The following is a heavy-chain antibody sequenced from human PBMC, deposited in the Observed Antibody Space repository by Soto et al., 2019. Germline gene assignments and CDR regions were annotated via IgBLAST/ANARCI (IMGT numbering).Heavy chain of an antibody. J-gene: IGHJ6*02. CDR3: VRNYYYYGMDV. CDR1: GGSISSGGYY. Sequence: PSETLSLTCTVSGGSISSGGYYWSWIRQHPGKGLEWIGYIYYSGSTYYNPSLKGRVTISVDTSKNQFSLKLSSVTAADTAVYYCVRNYYYYGMDVWGQGTTVTVSS. V-gene: IGHV4-31*03. CDR2: IYYSGST.